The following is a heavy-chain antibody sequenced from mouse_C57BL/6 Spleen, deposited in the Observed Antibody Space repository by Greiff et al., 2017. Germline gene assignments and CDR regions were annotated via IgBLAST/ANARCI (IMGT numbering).Heavy chain of an antibody. D-gene: IGHD2-10*02. CDR2: ISNGGGST. J-gene: IGHJ1*03. CDR3: ARRYGNGYFDV. V-gene: IGHV5-12*01. Sequence: DVMLVESGGGLVQPGGSLKLSCAASGFTFSDYYMYWVRQTPEKRLEWVAYISNGGGSTYYPDTVKGRFTISRDNAKNTLYLQMSRLKSEDTAMYYCARRYGNGYFDVWGTGTTVTVSS. CDR1: GFTFSDYY.